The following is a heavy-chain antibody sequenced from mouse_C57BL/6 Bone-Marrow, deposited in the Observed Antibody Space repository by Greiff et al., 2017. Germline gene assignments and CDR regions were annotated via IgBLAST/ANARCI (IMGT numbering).Heavy chain of an antibody. D-gene: IGHD1-1*01. CDR2: IDPSDSYT. Sequence: QVQLQQPGAELVMPGASVKLSCKASGYTFTSYWMHWVKQRPGQGLEWIGEIDPSDSYTNYNQKFKGKSTLTVDKSSSTAYMQLSSLTSEDSAVYYCARGYGRRYGGQGTTLTVPS. V-gene: IGHV1-69*01. CDR3: ARGYGRRY. CDR1: GYTFTSYW. J-gene: IGHJ2*01.